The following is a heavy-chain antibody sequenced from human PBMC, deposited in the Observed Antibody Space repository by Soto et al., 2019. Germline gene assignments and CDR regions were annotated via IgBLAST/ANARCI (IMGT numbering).Heavy chain of an antibody. CDR2: ISGTGATT. D-gene: IGHD2-15*01. CDR1: GFTFSSYA. Sequence: EVQLLESGGGLVQPGGSLRLSCAASGFTFSSYAMTWVRQAPGKGPEWVSVISGTGATTYYADSVKGRFTISRDNSKSPLYLQMNSLRAEDTAVYFCAKDLKTSVVRAYDYWGQGTLVTVSS. CDR3: AKDLKTSVVRAYDY. J-gene: IGHJ4*02. V-gene: IGHV3-23*01.